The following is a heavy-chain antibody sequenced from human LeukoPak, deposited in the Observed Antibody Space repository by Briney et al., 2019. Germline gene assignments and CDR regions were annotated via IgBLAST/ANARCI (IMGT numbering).Heavy chain of an antibody. V-gene: IGHV1-18*01. Sequence: ASVKVSCKASGYTFTSYGISWVRQAPGQGLELMGWISAYNGNTNYAQKLQGRVTMTTDTSTSTAYMELRSLRSDDTAVYYCARVKSPRGWFDPWGQGTLVTVSS. CDR3: ARVKSPRGWFDP. CDR1: GYTFTSYG. J-gene: IGHJ5*02. CDR2: ISAYNGNT.